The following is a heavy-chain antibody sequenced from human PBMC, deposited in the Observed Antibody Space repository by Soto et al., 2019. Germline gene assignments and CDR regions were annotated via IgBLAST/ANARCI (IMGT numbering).Heavy chain of an antibody. V-gene: IGHV3-30*18. CDR1: GFTFSSYG. Sequence: PGGSLRLSCAASGFTFSSYGMHWVRQAPGKGLEWVAVISYDGSNKYYADSVKGRFTISRDNSKNTLYLQMNSLRAEDTAVYYCAKESGSEAPPLDYWGQGTLVTVSS. J-gene: IGHJ4*02. CDR2: ISYDGSNK. CDR3: AKESGSEAPPLDY.